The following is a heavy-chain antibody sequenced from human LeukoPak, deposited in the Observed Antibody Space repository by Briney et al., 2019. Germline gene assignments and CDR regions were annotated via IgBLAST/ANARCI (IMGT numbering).Heavy chain of an antibody. D-gene: IGHD3-3*01. CDR1: GYTFTGYY. Sequence: ASVKVSCKASGYTFTGYYMHWVRQAPGQGLEWMGRINPNSGGTNYAQKFRGRVTMTRDTSISTAYMELSRLRSDDTAVYYCARGGITIFGVVIWGEYWGQGTLVTVSS. V-gene: IGHV1-2*06. CDR3: ARGGITIFGVVIWGEY. CDR2: INPNSGGT. J-gene: IGHJ4*02.